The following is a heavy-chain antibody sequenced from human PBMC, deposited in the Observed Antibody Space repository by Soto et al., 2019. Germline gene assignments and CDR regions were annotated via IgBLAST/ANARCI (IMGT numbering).Heavy chain of an antibody. CDR3: AGGSGPDY. CDR2: ISYDDIYK. D-gene: IGHD2-15*01. CDR1: GFTFSTYG. Sequence: QVQLVESGGGVVQPGRSLRLSCAASGFTFSTYGMHWVRQAPGKGLEWVAIISYDDIYKYYADSVKGRFTISRDNSKNTLYLQMNSLRADDTAVYYCAGGSGPDYWGQGTLVTVSS. V-gene: IGHV3-30*03. J-gene: IGHJ4*02.